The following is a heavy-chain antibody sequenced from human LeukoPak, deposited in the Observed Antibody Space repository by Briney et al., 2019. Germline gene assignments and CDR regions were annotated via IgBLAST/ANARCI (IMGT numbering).Heavy chain of an antibody. CDR3: ARHPYCSGGSCYSDY. J-gene: IGHJ4*02. CDR1: GYSFTSYW. V-gene: IGHV5-51*01. D-gene: IGHD2-15*01. CDR2: IYPGDSDT. Sequence: GESLQISCKGSGYSFTSYWIGWVRPMPGKGLEWMGIIYPGDSDTRYSPSFRGQVTISADKSISTAYLQWSSLKASDTAMYYCARHPYCSGGSCYSDYWGQGTLVTVSS.